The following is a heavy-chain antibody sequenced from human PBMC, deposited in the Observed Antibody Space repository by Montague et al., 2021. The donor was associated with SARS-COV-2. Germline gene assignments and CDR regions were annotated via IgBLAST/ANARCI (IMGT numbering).Heavy chain of an antibody. CDR3: ARGSSWTPFDF. J-gene: IGHJ4*02. CDR2: ISYSGDT. D-gene: IGHD3/OR15-3a*01. V-gene: IGHV4-31*03. Sequence: TLSLTCTVSGDSISSGGYYWSWIRQHPGKGLEWIGYISYSGDTYYTXSLKSRITMSVDTSNNQFSLKLRSVTAADTVVYYCARGSSWTPFDFWGQGTLVTVSS. CDR1: GDSISSGGYY.